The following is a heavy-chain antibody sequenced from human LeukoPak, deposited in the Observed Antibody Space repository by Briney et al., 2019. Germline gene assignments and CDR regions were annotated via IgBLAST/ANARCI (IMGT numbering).Heavy chain of an antibody. CDR3: ARSKLGYCSGGSCYYYYYGMDV. J-gene: IGHJ6*02. CDR2: ISYDGSNK. V-gene: IGHV3-30-3*01. CDR1: GFTFSSYA. Sequence: GGSLRLSCAASGFTFSSYAMHWVRQAPGKGLEWVAVISYDGSNKYYADSVKGRFTISRDNSKNTLYLQMNSLRAEDTAVYYCARSKLGYCSGGSCYYYYYGMDVWGQGTTVTVSS. D-gene: IGHD2-15*01.